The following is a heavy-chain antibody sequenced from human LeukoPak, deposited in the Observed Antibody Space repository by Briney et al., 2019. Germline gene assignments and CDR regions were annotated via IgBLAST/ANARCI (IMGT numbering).Heavy chain of an antibody. D-gene: IGHD1-26*01. CDR2: ISSSSSYI. V-gene: IGHV3-21*01. J-gene: IGHJ4*02. Sequence: GGSLRLSCAASGFTFSSYSMNWVRQAPGKGLEWVSSISSSSSYIYYADSVKGRFIISRDNAKNSLYLQMNSLRAEDTAVYYCARAGGATGEADYWGQGTLVTVSS. CDR3: ARAGGATGEADY. CDR1: GFTFSSYS.